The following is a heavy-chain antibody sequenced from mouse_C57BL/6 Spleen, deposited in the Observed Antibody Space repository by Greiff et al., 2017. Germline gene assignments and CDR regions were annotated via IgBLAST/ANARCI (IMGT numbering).Heavy chain of an antibody. V-gene: IGHV5-17*01. CDR1: GFTFSDYG. CDR2: ISSGSSTI. J-gene: IGHJ4*01. D-gene: IGHD1-1*01. Sequence: EVKLMESGGGLVKPGGSLKLSCAASGFTFSDYGMHWVRQAPEKGLEWVAYISSGSSTIYYADTVKGRFTISRDNAKNTLFLQLTSLRSEDTAMYYGARRDYYGSSPYYAMDYWGQGTSVTVSS. CDR3: ARRDYYGSSPYYAMDY.